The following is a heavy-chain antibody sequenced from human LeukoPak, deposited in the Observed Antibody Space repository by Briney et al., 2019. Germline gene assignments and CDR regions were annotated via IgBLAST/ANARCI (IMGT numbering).Heavy chain of an antibody. Sequence: SETLSLTCTVSGVSISSSNSYWGWIRKPPGKGLEWIGSIYYSGNTYYNASLKSQVSISIDTSKNQSSLRLTSVTAADTAVYYCARQTGSGLFILPGGQGTLVTVSS. CDR3: ARQTGSGLFILP. J-gene: IGHJ4*02. D-gene: IGHD3/OR15-3a*01. CDR2: IYYSGNT. V-gene: IGHV4-39*01. CDR1: GVSISSSNSY.